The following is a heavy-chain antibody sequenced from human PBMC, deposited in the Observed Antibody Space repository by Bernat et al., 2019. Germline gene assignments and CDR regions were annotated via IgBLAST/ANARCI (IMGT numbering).Heavy chain of an antibody. CDR3: ARDLQQLVPYYYYGMDV. Sequence: QVQLVQSGAEVKKPGASVKVSCKASGYTFTSYGISWVRQAPGQGLEWMGWISAYNGNTNYAQKFQGRVTITRDTSASTAYMELSSLRSEDTAVYYCARDLQQLVPYYYYGMDVWGQGTTVTVSS. V-gene: IGHV1-18*01. CDR1: GYTFTSYG. CDR2: ISAYNGNT. J-gene: IGHJ6*02. D-gene: IGHD6-13*01.